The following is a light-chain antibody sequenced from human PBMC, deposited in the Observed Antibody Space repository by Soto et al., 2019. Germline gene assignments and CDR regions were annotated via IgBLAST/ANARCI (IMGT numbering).Light chain of an antibody. CDR1: QTITGRS. CDR2: SIS. CDR3: QQFHNSRT. V-gene: IGKV3-20*01. J-gene: IGKJ1*01. Sequence: IVLTQSPGTLSLSPGERATLSCRASQTITGRSLAWYQRKPGQAPRLLITSISTRATGIPDRFSGSGSGADFTLTITRLEPEDFAVYYCQQFHNSRTFGQGTKVDIK.